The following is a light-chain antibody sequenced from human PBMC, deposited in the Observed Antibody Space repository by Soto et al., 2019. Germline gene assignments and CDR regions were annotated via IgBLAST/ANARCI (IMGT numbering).Light chain of an antibody. J-gene: IGKJ3*01. V-gene: IGKV3-20*01. CDR2: GAS. Sequence: EIVLTQSPGTLSSSLGERATLSCRASQSVGSNSLAWYQQKPGQAPRLLIYGASNRATGIPDRFSGSGSGTDFTLTINRREAEDFAVYYCQQYGNTPLFSFGPGTKVDIK. CDR3: QQYGNTPLFS. CDR1: QSVGSNS.